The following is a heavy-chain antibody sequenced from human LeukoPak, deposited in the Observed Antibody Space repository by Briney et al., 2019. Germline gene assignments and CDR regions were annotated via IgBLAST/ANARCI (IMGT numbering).Heavy chain of an antibody. D-gene: IGHD6-13*01. Sequence: KAGGSLRLSCAASGFTFSSYSMNWVRQAPGKGLEWVSFISSSRRYIYYADSVKGRFTISRDNDKNSLYLQMNSLRAEDTAVYYCARDSAGNDYWGQGTLVTVSS. CDR2: ISSSRRYI. J-gene: IGHJ4*02. CDR3: ARDSAGNDY. V-gene: IGHV3-21*01. CDR1: GFTFSSYS.